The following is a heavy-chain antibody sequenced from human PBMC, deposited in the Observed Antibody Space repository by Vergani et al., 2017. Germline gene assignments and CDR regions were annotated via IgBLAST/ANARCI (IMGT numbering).Heavy chain of an antibody. CDR2: ISWNSGSI. Sequence: EVQLLESGGGLVQPGGSLRLSCAASGFTFDDYAMHWVRQAPGKGLEWVSGISWNSGSIGYADSVKGRFTISRDNAKNSLYLQMNSLRAEDTALYYCAKGDYGDGFDYWGQGTLVTVSS. V-gene: IGHV3-9*01. J-gene: IGHJ4*02. CDR3: AKGDYGDGFDY. D-gene: IGHD4-17*01. CDR1: GFTFDDYA.